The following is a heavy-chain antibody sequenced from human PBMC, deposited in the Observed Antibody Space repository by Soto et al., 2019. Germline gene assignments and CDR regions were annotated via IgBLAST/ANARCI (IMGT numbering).Heavy chain of an antibody. J-gene: IGHJ4*02. CDR2: IYNTGRT. CDR3: ARHVGVSGTRGFDY. CDR1: GASINSNW. D-gene: IGHD6-19*01. Sequence: QVQLQESGPGLVEPSGTLSLTCAVCGASINSNWWCWVRQPPGKGLEWIGEIYNTGRTNYNPSLQSRVAISLDRFNNQLSLRLSAVTAGDTAIYYCARHVGVSGTRGFDYWGQGTLVPVSS. V-gene: IGHV4-4*02.